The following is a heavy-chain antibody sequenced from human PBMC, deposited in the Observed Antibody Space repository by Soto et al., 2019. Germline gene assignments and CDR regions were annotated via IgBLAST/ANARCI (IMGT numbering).Heavy chain of an antibody. CDR2: ISGSGGST. J-gene: IGHJ4*02. CDR1: GVTVYVSL. D-gene: IGHD3-22*01. CDR3: AKDPHGYYDCSGYYKNFPTSQFDY. Sequence: PGWSLRIGCASCGVTVYVSLMSVVLQTPGKGQEWVSAISGSGGSTYYADSVKGRFTISRDNSKNTLYLQMNSLRAEDTAVYYCAKDPHGYYDCSGYYKNFPTSQFDYWGQGTLVTVSS. V-gene: IGHV3-23*01.